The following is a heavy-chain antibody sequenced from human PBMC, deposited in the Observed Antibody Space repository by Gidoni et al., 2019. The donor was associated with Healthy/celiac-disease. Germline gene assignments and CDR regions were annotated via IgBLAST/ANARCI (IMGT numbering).Heavy chain of an antibody. Sequence: QVQLQQWGAGLLKPSETLSLTCPVYGGSFSGYYWSWIRQPPGKGLEWIGEINHSGSTNYNPSLKSRVTISVDTSKNQFSLKLSSVTAADTAVYYCAREGIVVVVAATPRPYYFDYWGQGTLVTVSS. V-gene: IGHV4-34*01. D-gene: IGHD2-15*01. CDR3: AREGIVVVVAATPRPYYFDY. CDR2: INHSGST. J-gene: IGHJ4*02. CDR1: GGSFSGYY.